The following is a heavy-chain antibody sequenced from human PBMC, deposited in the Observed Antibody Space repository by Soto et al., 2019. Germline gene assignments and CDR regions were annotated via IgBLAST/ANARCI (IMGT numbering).Heavy chain of an antibody. V-gene: IGHV4-59*08. CDR1: GGSISAYY. CDR2: VSYSGNT. D-gene: IGHD5-12*01. CDR3: ARRDGYGWFDP. J-gene: IGHJ5*02. Sequence: QVQLQESGPGLVKPSETLSLTCPVSGGSISAYYWSWIRQPPGKGLEWIGSVSYSGNTEYNPSLKSRRTISVDTSRNQFSLRLSSVTAADTAVYYCARRDGYGWFDPWGQGTLVTVSS.